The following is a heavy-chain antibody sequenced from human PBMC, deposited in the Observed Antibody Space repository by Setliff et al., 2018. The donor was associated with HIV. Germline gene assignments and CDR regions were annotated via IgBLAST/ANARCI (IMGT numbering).Heavy chain of an antibody. D-gene: IGHD6-19*01. CDR3: ARTRTIAVAGPPPEWYFDL. J-gene: IGHJ2*01. CDR1: GGSINSRSYY. V-gene: IGHV4-39*01. Sequence: SETLSLTCTVSGGSINSRSYYWAWIRQPPGKGLEWVASIYFSGTPYYNPSLKNRVTISVDTSKNQFSLKLSSVTAADTAVYYCARTRTIAVAGPPPEWYFDLWGRGTLVTVSS. CDR2: IYFSGTP.